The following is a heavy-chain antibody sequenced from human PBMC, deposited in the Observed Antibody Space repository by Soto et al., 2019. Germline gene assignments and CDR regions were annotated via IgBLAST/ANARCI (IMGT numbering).Heavy chain of an antibody. CDR3: ARPLEQWQLGFGMDV. Sequence: GSLRLSCAASGFTLSTYGMHWVRQAPGKGLEWVAVVWYDGSKKYYADSVKGRFTVSRDNSKNTLYLQMNSLRAEDTAVYYCARPLEQWQLGFGMDVWGQGSQVTVSS. J-gene: IGHJ6*01. D-gene: IGHD6-19*01. CDR2: VWYDGSKK. V-gene: IGHV3-33*01. CDR1: GFTLSTYG.